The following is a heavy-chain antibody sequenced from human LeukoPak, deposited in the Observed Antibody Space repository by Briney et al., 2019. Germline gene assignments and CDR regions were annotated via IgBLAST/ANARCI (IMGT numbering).Heavy chain of an antibody. CDR2: INWNGGST. CDR3: ARVKGSGYRNSIDY. J-gene: IGHJ4*02. CDR1: GFTFDDYA. V-gene: IGHV3-20*04. D-gene: IGHD3-22*01. Sequence: GGSLRLSCAASGFTFDDYAMNWVRQAPGKGLEWVSGINWNGGSTYYRDSVKGRFTISRDNAKNSLYLRMNSLRAEDTALYYCARVKGSGYRNSIDYWGQGTLVTVSS.